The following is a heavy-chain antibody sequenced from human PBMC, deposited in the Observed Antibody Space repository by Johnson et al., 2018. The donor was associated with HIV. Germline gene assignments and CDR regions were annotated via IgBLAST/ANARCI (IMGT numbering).Heavy chain of an antibody. CDR3: ARDLSGNYGDAFDI. V-gene: IGHV3-30*04. J-gene: IGHJ3*02. CDR1: GFTLSSYT. CDR2: ISYDGSNK. Sequence: QVQLMESGGGVVQPGRSLRLSCAASGFTLSSYTIHWVRQAPGKGLEWVAVISYDGSNKKYADSVKGRFTISRDNSKNTLYLQMNSLRAADTAVYYCARDLSGNYGDAFDIWGQGTMVTVSS. D-gene: IGHD1-26*01.